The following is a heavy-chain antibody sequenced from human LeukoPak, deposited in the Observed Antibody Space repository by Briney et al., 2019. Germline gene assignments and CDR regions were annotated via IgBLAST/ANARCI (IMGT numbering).Heavy chain of an antibody. CDR1: GGTFSSYA. J-gene: IGHJ2*01. D-gene: IGHD3-22*01. Sequence: RASVKVSCKASGGTFSSYAISWVRQAPGQGLEWMGGIIPIFGTANYAQKFQGRVTITADESTSTAYTELSSLRSEDTAVYYRARDLGYYDSSGYPLLWYFDLWGRGTLVTVSS. CDR3: ARDLGYYDSSGYPLLWYFDL. V-gene: IGHV1-69*13. CDR2: IIPIFGTA.